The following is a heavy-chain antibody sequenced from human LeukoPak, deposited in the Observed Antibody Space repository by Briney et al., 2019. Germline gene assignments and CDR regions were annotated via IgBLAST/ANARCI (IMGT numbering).Heavy chain of an antibody. V-gene: IGHV3-7*01. D-gene: IGHD2-2*01. J-gene: IGHJ4*02. CDR2: IKQDGSEK. Sequence: QAGGSLRLSCAASGYTFSSYWMSWVRQAPGKGLEWVANIKQDGSEKYYVDSVKGRFTISRDTAKNSLYLQMNSLRAEDTAVYYCQRTCSSTRCYLDYWGQGTLVTVSS. CDR1: GYTFSSYW. CDR3: QRTCSSTRCYLDY.